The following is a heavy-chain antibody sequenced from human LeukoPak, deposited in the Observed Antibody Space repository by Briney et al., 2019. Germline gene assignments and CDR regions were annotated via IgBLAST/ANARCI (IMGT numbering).Heavy chain of an antibody. J-gene: IGHJ4*02. D-gene: IGHD7-27*01. CDR1: GNYW. Sequence: GGSLRLPCAASGNYWMHWVRQVPGKGLVWVSHINSDGSWTSYADSVKGRFTVSRDNSKNTLFLQMNSLRAEDTAVYYCAKDGGLWVSAHWGDSWGRGTLVTVSS. CDR2: INSDGSWT. CDR3: AKDGGLWVSAHWGDS. V-gene: IGHV3-74*01.